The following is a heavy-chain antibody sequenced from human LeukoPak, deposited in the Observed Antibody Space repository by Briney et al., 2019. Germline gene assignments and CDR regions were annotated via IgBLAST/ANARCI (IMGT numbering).Heavy chain of an antibody. D-gene: IGHD6-19*01. CDR1: GYTFTNYW. J-gene: IGHJ4*02. Sequence: ASVKVSCKASGYTFTNYWIAWVRQMPGKGLEWMGIIYPGDSDTSYSPSFQGQVTISADKSISTAYLQGSSLKASDTAMYYCARQEAVDYFDYGGQGTLVTVSS. CDR3: ARQEAVDYFDY. CDR2: IYPGDSDT. V-gene: IGHV5-51*01.